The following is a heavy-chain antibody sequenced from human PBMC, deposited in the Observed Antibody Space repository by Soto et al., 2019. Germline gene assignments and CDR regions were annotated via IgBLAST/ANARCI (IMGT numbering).Heavy chain of an antibody. D-gene: IGHD3-10*01. CDR1: GYTFTSYG. V-gene: IGHV1-18*01. CDR2: ISAYNGNT. CDR3: ARVWFGDVWGPFDY. Sequence: GASVNVSCKASGYTFTSYGISWVRQAPGQGLEWMGWISAYNGNTNYAQKLQGRVTMTTDTSTSTAYMELRSLRSDDTAVYYCARVWFGDVWGPFDYWGQGTLVTVSS. J-gene: IGHJ4*02.